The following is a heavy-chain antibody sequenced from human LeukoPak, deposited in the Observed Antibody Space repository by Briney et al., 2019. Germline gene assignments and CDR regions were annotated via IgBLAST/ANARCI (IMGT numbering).Heavy chain of an antibody. Sequence: SGTLSLTCTVSGGPVSSSSYYWGWVRQSPEKGLECIGTIYYAGDTYYNPSLESRLTISVDTSKNQFSLKLRSVTAADTAVYYCATWDSGRYSQVDNWGQGTLVTVSS. CDR3: ATWDSGRYSQVDN. CDR2: IYYAGDT. J-gene: IGHJ4*02. CDR1: GGPVSSSSYY. D-gene: IGHD1-26*01. V-gene: IGHV4-39*01.